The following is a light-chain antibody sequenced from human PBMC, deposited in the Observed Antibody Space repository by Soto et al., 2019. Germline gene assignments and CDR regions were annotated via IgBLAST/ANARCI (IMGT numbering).Light chain of an antibody. Sequence: EIVLTQSPGTLSLSPGERATLSCRASQSVNNNYLAWYQQKPGQAPRLLIYGASSRATGIPDRFSGSGSGTDFTLTIRRLEPDDVAVYYCQQYGSLVTFGGGTKVEIK. J-gene: IGKJ4*01. CDR3: QQYGSLVT. V-gene: IGKV3-20*01. CDR2: GAS. CDR1: QSVNNNY.